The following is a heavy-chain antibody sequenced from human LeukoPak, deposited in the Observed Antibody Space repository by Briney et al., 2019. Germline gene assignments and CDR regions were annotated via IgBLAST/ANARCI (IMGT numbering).Heavy chain of an antibody. D-gene: IGHD1-26*01. J-gene: IGHJ4*02. V-gene: IGHV3-33*01. Sequence: PGGSLRLSCAASGFTFSSYGMHWVRQAPGKGLEWVAVIWYDGSNKYYADSVKGRFTISRDNSKNTLYLQMNSLRAEDTAVYYCARVVKFLGSYCDYWGQGTLVTVSS. CDR3: ARVVKFLGSYCDY. CDR2: IWYDGSNK. CDR1: GFTFSSYG.